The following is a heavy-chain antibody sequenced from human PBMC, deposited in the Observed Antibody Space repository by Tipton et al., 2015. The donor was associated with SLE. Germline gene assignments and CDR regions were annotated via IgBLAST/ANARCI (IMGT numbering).Heavy chain of an antibody. CDR2: IYYSGST. V-gene: IGHV4-59*01. CDR3: ARGRIAVGFDP. D-gene: IGHD6-19*01. Sequence: TLSLTCTVSGGSISSYYWSWIRQPPGKGLEWIGYIYYSGSTNYNPSLKSRVTISVDTSKNQFSLKLSSVTAADTAMYYCARGRIAVGFDPWGQGTLVTVSS. J-gene: IGHJ5*02. CDR1: GGSISSYY.